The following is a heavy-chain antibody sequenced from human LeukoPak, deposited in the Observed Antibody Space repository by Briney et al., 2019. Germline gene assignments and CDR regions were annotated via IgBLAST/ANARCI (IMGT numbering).Heavy chain of an antibody. CDR3: AKGYTFGYVPFDY. CDR1: GFTFSNYA. J-gene: IGHJ4*02. Sequence: GGSLRLSCAAAGFTFSNYAMSWVRQAPRKGLEWVSAISGNGGSTYYADSVKGRFTISRDNSKNTLYLQMNSLRAEDTAVYYCAKGYTFGYVPFDYWGQGTLVTVSS. CDR2: ISGNGGST. D-gene: IGHD5-18*01. V-gene: IGHV3-23*01.